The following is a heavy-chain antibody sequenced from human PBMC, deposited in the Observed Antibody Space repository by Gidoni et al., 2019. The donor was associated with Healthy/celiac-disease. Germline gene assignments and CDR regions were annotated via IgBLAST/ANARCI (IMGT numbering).Heavy chain of an antibody. CDR1: GYSFTSYW. Sequence: EVQLVQSGAEVKKPGESLKISCKGSGYSFTSYWIGWVRQMPGKGLEWMGIIYPGDSDTRYSPSFQGQVTIAADKSISTAYLQWSSLKASDTAMYYCARHYRDYYDSSGFVDYWGQGTLVTVSS. V-gene: IGHV5-51*01. CDR2: IYPGDSDT. D-gene: IGHD3-22*01. CDR3: ARHYRDYYDSSGFVDY. J-gene: IGHJ4*02.